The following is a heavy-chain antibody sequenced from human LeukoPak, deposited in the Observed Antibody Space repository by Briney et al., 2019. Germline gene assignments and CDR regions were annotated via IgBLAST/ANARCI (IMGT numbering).Heavy chain of an antibody. CDR2: IFYSGST. Sequence: SQTLSLTCTVSGGSISSYYWSWIRQPPGKGLEWIGYIFYSGSTNYNPSLKSRVTISVDTSKNQFSLKLSSVTAADTAVYYCARAAWYYDSSGYYFSGPVDYWGQGTLVAVSS. D-gene: IGHD3-22*01. J-gene: IGHJ4*02. V-gene: IGHV4-59*01. CDR1: GGSISSYY. CDR3: ARAAWYYDSSGYYFSGPVDY.